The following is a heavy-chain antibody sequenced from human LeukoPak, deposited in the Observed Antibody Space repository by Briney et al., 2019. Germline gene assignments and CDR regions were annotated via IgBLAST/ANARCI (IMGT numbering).Heavy chain of an antibody. CDR2: IHYSGAT. V-gene: IGHV4-59*08. J-gene: IGHJ4*02. D-gene: IGHD2-21*02. Sequence: SETLSLTCTVSGGSISYYYWTWIRQAPGKRLEWIGYIHYSGATNYSPSLKSRVTISVDTSKNQFSLKLSSVTAADTALYYCATLRGASTAVFDSWGQGTLVTVSS. CDR1: GGSISYYY. CDR3: ATLRGASTAVFDS.